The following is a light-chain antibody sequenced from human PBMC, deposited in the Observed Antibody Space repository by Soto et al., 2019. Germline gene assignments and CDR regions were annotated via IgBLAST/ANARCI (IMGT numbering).Light chain of an antibody. CDR1: QGISKY. V-gene: IGKV1-27*01. CDR3: QKRNSAPYT. J-gene: IGKJ2*01. CDR2: AAS. Sequence: DIQMTQSPSSLSASVGDRVTITCRASQGISKYLAWYQQKPGKVPKLLIYAASTLQSGVPSRFSGSGSGTDFTLTISSLQPEDVATYYCQKRNSAPYTFGQGTKLEIK.